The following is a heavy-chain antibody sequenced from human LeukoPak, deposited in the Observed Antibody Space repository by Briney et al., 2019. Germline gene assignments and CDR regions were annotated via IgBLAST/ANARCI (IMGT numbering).Heavy chain of an antibody. Sequence: SETLSLTCTVSGGSINSGYNYWSWIRQYPGKGLEWIGYIYYSGSTNYNPSLKSRLAISVDTSKNQFSLRLSSVTAADTAVYYCARTKVEDRVYYFDYWGQGTLVTVSS. CDR3: ARTKVEDRVYYFDY. V-gene: IGHV4-31*03. CDR1: GGSINSGYNY. J-gene: IGHJ4*02. D-gene: IGHD4-23*01. CDR2: IYYSGST.